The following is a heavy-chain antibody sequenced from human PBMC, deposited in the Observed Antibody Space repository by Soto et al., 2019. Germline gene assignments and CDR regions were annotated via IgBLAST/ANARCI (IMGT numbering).Heavy chain of an antibody. Sequence: PGGSVRLSCAASGFTVSSNYMSWVRQAPGKGLEWVSVIYSGGSTYYADSVKGRFTISRDNSKNTLYLQMNSLRAEDTAVYYCARDAQDYDILTGPSPYYYYGMDVWGQATTVTVSS. D-gene: IGHD3-9*01. CDR3: ARDAQDYDILTGPSPYYYYGMDV. J-gene: IGHJ6*02. CDR2: IYSGGST. V-gene: IGHV3-53*01. CDR1: GFTVSSNY.